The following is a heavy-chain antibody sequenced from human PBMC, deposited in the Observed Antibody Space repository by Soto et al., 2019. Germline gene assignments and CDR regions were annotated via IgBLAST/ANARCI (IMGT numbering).Heavy chain of an antibody. Sequence: SETLSLTCTASGDSISTYYWRWIRQPPGKGLQWIGYIFYSGDTAYNPSLKSRVTISLDMSKKQISLKLSSVTTADTATYFCARLQLVQKVIDYWGQGALVTVSS. D-gene: IGHD1-1*01. CDR1: GDSISTYY. V-gene: IGHV4-59*01. J-gene: IGHJ4*02. CDR3: ARLQLVQKVIDY. CDR2: IFYSGDT.